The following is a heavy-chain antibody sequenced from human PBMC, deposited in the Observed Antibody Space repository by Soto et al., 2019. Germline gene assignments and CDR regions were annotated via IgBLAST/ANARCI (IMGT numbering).Heavy chain of an antibody. CDR3: ARGNFGAVAGLLFSDNWFAP. CDR2: IGTAGDT. CDR1: GFTFSSYD. V-gene: IGHV3-13*01. Sequence: PGGSLRLSCAASGFTFSSYDMHWVRQATGKGLEWVSAIGTAGDTYYPGSVKGRFTISRENAKNSLYLQMNSLRAGDTAVYYCARGNFGAVAGLLFSDNWFAPWGQGSLVTVSS. D-gene: IGHD6-19*01. J-gene: IGHJ5*02.